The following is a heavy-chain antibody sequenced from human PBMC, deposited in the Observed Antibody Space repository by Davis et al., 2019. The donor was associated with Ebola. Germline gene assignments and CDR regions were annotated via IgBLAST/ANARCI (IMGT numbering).Heavy chain of an antibody. J-gene: IGHJ4*02. V-gene: IGHV3-23*01. CDR2: IGTSGDT. D-gene: IGHD6-25*01. Sequence: GESLKISCAASGFTFSTYAMSWVRQAPGKGLEWVSTIGTSGDTYYADSVKGRFTISRDNAKNTLFLQLNSLRVEDTAIYYCARREAASIDYWGQGTLVTVSS. CDR3: ARREAASIDY. CDR1: GFTFSTYA.